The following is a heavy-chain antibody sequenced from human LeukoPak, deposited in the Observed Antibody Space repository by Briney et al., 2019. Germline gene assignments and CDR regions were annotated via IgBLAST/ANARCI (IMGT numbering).Heavy chain of an antibody. CDR2: IRYDGSNK. CDR3: AKDGTYYDFWSGYEPTDHYYYYMDV. V-gene: IGHV3-30*02. D-gene: IGHD3-3*01. J-gene: IGHJ6*03. CDR1: GFTFSNFG. Sequence: GGSLRLSCAASGFTFSNFGIHWVRRAPGKGLEWVAFIRYDGSNKYYADSVKGRFTISRDNSKNTLYLQTNSLRAEDTAVYYCAKDGTYYDFWSGYEPTDHYYYYMDVWGKGTTVTVSS.